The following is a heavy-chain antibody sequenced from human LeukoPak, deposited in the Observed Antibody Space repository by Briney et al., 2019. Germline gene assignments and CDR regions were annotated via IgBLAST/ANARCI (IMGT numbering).Heavy chain of an antibody. D-gene: IGHD5-18*01. Sequence: SETLSLTCAVYGGSFSGYYWSWIRQPPGKGLEWIGEINHSGSTNYNPSLKSRVTISVDTSENQFSLKLSSVTAADTAVYYCASRGYSYGYYFDYWGQGTLVTVSS. CDR1: GGSFSGYY. CDR3: ASRGYSYGYYFDY. V-gene: IGHV4-34*01. CDR2: INHSGST. J-gene: IGHJ4*02.